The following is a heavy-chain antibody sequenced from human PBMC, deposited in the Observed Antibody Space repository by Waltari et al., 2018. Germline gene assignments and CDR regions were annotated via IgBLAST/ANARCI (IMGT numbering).Heavy chain of an antibody. V-gene: IGHV2-26*01. J-gene: IGHJ4*02. CDR2: IFSNDEK. Sequence: QVTLKVSGPVLVKPTETLTLTCTVSGFSLSNARMGVSWIRQPPGKALEWLAHIFSNDEKSSSPSLKSRLTISRDTSKSQVVLIMANMDPVDTATYYCARIFPLWFGESLSDWGQGPLVSVSS. CDR1: GFSLSNARMG. CDR3: ARIFPLWFGESLSD. D-gene: IGHD3-10*01.